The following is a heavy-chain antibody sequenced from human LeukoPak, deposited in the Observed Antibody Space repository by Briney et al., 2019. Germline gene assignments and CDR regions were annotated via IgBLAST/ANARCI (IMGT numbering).Heavy chain of an antibody. CDR3: PHPVEDLVYYYYYWDF. V-gene: IGHV2-5*02. CDR1: GFSLRTGGVG. Sequence: SGPTLVKPTQTLTLTCTFSGFSLRTGGVGVGWIRQPPGKALEWLALIYWDDDKRYSPSLKSRLTITKDTSKNQVVLTMTNMDPVNTPKYYCPHPVEDLVYYYYYWDFGEKGTTAPAPS. CDR2: IYWDDDK. J-gene: IGHJ6*03. D-gene: IGHD5-24*01.